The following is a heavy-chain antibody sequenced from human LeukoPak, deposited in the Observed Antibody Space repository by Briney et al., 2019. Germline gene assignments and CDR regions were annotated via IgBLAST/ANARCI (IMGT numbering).Heavy chain of an antibody. CDR3: ATGWYGGVDAFDT. V-gene: IGHV4-30-4*08. CDR1: GGSISSGDYY. Sequence: SQTLSLTCTVSGGSISSGDYYWSWIRQPPGKGLEWIGYIYYSGSTSYNPSLKSRVTILVDTSKNQFSLKLSSMTAADTAVYYCATGWYGGVDAFDTWGQGTMVTVSS. J-gene: IGHJ3*02. D-gene: IGHD6-13*01. CDR2: IYYSGST.